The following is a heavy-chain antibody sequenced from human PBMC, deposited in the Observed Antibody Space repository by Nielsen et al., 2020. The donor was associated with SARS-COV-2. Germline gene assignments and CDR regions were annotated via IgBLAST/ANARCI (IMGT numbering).Heavy chain of an antibody. CDR1: GGSISSYY. Sequence: SETLSLTCTVSGGSISSYYWSWIRQPPGKGLEWIGYIYYSGSTNYNPSLKSRVTISVDTSKNQFSLKLSSVTAADTAVYYCAREGLSGSNDYWGQGTLVTVPS. CDR3: AREGLSGSNDY. CDR2: IYYSGST. V-gene: IGHV4-59*01. J-gene: IGHJ4*02. D-gene: IGHD3-10*01.